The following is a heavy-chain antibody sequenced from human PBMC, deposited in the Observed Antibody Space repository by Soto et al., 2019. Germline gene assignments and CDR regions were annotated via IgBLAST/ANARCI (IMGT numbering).Heavy chain of an antibody. J-gene: IGHJ4*02. V-gene: IGHV2-5*02. D-gene: IGHD3-3*01. CDR3: AHRVLRTVFGLVTTTAIYFDF. Sequence: QITLNESGPTQVKPRQTLTLTCTFSGFSLTTSGVGVGWIRQSPGKAPEWLALIYWDDDKRYSPSLKSSLTITKDPSKNQVVLKMADLDPADTATYYCAHRVLRTVFGLVTTTAIYFDFWGQGTPVAVSS. CDR2: IYWDDDK. CDR1: GFSLTTSGVG.